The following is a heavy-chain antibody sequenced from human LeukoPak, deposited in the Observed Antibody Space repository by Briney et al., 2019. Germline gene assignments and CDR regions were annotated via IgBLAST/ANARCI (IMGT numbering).Heavy chain of an antibody. D-gene: IGHD3-10*01. V-gene: IGHV4-38-2*01. CDR3: ARLTLGEKYLDY. CDR2: IYHSGST. J-gene: IGHJ4*02. Sequence: ASETLSLTCAVSGYFNSRGYYWGWTRQPPGKGLEWIGSIYHSGSTYYNPSLKSRVTISVDTSKNQFSLKLSSVTAADTAVYYCARLTLGEKYLDYWGQGTLVTVSS. CDR1: GYFNSRGYY.